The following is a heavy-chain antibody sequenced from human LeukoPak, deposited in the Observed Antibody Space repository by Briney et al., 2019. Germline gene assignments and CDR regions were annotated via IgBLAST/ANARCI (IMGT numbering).Heavy chain of an antibody. CDR3: ARVGPDGFAFDI. J-gene: IGHJ3*02. V-gene: IGHV3-21*01. D-gene: IGHD1-14*01. CDR2: ISSSSSYI. Sequence: GGSLRLSCAASGFTFSSYSMNWVRQAPGNGLEWVSSISSSSSYIYYADSVKGRFTISRDNAKNSLYLQMNSLRAMDTAVYYCARVGPDGFAFDIWGQGTIVTVSS. CDR1: GFTFSSYS.